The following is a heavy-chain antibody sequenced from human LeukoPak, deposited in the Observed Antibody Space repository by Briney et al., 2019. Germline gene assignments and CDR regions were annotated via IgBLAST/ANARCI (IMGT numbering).Heavy chain of an antibody. J-gene: IGHJ4*02. Sequence: GGSLRLSCAASGFTFRSDWMSWVRQAPGKGLEWVANINQAGSVQYYVDSVKGRFTISRDDAKNSLYVQMNSLREEDTAVYYCARVGYSGWNLEYWGQGTLVTVSS. CDR2: INQAGSVQ. V-gene: IGHV3-7*01. D-gene: IGHD5-12*01. CDR3: ARVGYSGWNLEY. CDR1: GFTFRSDW.